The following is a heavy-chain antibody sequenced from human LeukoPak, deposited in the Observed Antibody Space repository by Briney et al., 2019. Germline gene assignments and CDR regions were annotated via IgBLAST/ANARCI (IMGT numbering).Heavy chain of an antibody. D-gene: IGHD2-2*02. CDR3: AKDGCSSTSCYTDY. J-gene: IGHJ4*02. Sequence: GGSLRLSCAASGFTFDDYAMHWVRQAPGKGLEWVSGISWNSGSIGYADSVKGRFTISRDNAKNSLYLQMNSLRAEDTAVYYCAKDGCSSTSCYTDYWGQGTLVTVSS. CDR1: GFTFDDYA. CDR2: ISWNSGSI. V-gene: IGHV3-9*01.